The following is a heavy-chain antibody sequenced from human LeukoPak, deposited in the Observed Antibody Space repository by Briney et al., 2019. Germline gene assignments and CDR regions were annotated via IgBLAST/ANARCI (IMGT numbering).Heavy chain of an antibody. V-gene: IGHV3-64D*09. CDR2: ISSNGGST. Sequence: GGSLRLSCSASGFTFSSYAMHWVRQAPGKGLEYVSAISSNGGSTYYADSVKGRFTISRDNSKNTLYLQMSSLRAEDTAVYYCVRGLVFGGYSYGDVYWGQGTLVTVSS. CDR3: VRGLVFGGYSYGDVY. J-gene: IGHJ4*02. CDR1: GFTFSSYA. D-gene: IGHD5-18*01.